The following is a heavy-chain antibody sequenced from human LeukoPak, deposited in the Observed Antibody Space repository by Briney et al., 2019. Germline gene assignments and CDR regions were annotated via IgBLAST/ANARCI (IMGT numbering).Heavy chain of an antibody. V-gene: IGHV1-69*05. J-gene: IGHJ5*02. CDR3: ATTTSRYGSGSYYRFNWFDP. Sequence: GASVKVSCKASGGTFSSYAISWVRQAPGQGLEWMGGIIPIFGTANYAQKFQGRVTITTDESTSTAYMELSSLRSEDTAVYYCATTTSRYGSGSYYRFNWFDPWGQGTLVTVSS. D-gene: IGHD3-10*01. CDR2: IIPIFGTA. CDR1: GGTFSSYA.